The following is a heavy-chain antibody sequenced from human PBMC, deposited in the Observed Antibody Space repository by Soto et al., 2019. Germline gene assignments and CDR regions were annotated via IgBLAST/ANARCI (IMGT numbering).Heavy chain of an antibody. V-gene: IGHV3-21*01. CDR2: ISSSSSYI. J-gene: IGHJ4*02. CDR1: GFAFSDYW. CDR3: ARDLKVGEYFDY. Sequence: GGSLRLSCAASGFAFSDYWMSWVRQAPGKGLEWVSSISSSSSYIYYADSVKGRFTISRDNAKNSLYLQMNSLRAGDTAVYYCARDLKVGEYFDYWGQGTLVTVSS.